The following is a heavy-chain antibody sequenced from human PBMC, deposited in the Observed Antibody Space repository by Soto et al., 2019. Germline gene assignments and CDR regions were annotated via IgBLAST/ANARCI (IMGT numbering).Heavy chain of an antibody. Sequence: QVQLVQSGAEVKKPGASVKVSCKTSGYTFAAFFIHWIRQAPGQGLEWMGWINPTSGATVSAQKFQDRVTMTRDTSISTAYMELRGLKSDDTAVYYCTRDPAYGDYWGYFFDYWGQGTPVSVSS. D-gene: IGHD4-17*01. CDR1: GYTFAAFF. CDR3: TRDPAYGDYWGYFFDY. V-gene: IGHV1-2*02. J-gene: IGHJ4*02. CDR2: INPTSGAT.